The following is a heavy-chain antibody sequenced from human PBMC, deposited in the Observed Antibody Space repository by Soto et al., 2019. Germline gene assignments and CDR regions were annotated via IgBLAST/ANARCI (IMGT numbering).Heavy chain of an antibody. CDR2: IYYSGST. CDR1: GGSMSSSSYY. CDR3: ASIGYGDYFDY. D-gene: IGHD4-17*01. J-gene: IGHJ4*02. V-gene: IGHV4-39*01. Sequence: SETLSVTCPVSGGSMSSSSYYWGWIRQPPGKGLEWIGSIYYSGSTYYNPSLKSRVTISVDTSKNQFSLKLSSVTAADTAVYYCASIGYGDYFDYWGQGTLVPVSS.